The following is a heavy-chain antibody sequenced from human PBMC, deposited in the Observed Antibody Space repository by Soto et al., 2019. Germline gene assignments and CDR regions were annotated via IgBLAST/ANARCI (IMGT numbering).Heavy chain of an antibody. Sequence: QVQLQESGPGLVKPSQTLSLTCTVSGGSVSGGVYYWNWIRQHPEKGLEWIGYIYYSGSTYYNPSLRSRVTISADTSKNQFSLKLSSVTVADTDVYYCARSSVAGAGYFQHWGQGTQVIVSS. J-gene: IGHJ1*01. CDR3: ARSSVAGAGYFQH. CDR1: GGSVSGGVYY. V-gene: IGHV4-31*03. D-gene: IGHD6-19*01. CDR2: IYYSGST.